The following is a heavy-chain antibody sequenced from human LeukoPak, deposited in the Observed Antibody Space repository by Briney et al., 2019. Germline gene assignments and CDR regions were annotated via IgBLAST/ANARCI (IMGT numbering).Heavy chain of an antibody. CDR3: ARDAPSSRLEDRADY. D-gene: IGHD6-19*01. Sequence: SETLSLTCTVSGGSISSSRYYWGWIRQPPGKGLGWVGRIYYSGSTYYNPSLKSRVTISVDTSKNQFSLKLSSVTAADTAVYYCARDAPSSRLEDRADYWGQGTLVTVSS. J-gene: IGHJ4*02. V-gene: IGHV4-39*02. CDR1: GGSISSSRYY. CDR2: IYYSGST.